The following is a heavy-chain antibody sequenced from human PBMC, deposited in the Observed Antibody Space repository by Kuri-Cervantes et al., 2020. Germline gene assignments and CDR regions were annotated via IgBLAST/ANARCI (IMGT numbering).Heavy chain of an antibody. D-gene: IGHD1-26*01. V-gene: IGHV4-4*07. CDR3: AGLRSGGYYGDVYYYGMDV. CDR2: IYTSGIT. J-gene: IGHJ6*02. Sequence: SETLSLTCTVSGGSISSYYWSWIRQPAGKGLEWIGRIYTSGITNYNPSLTSRVTMSLDTSKNQFSLKLSSVTAADTAVYYCAGLRSGGYYGDVYYYGMDVWGQGTTVTVSS. CDR1: GGSISSYY.